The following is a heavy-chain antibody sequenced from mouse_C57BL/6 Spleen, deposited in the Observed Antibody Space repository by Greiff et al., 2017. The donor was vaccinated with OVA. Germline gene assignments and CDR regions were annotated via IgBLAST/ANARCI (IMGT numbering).Heavy chain of an antibody. CDR2: IYPGDGDT. D-gene: IGHD2-5*01. CDR1: GYAFSSYW. J-gene: IGHJ2*01. CDR3: ARGENYGYSNYYYFDY. Sequence: QVQLQQSGAELVKPGASVKISCKASGYAFSSYWMNWVKQRPGKGLEWIGQIYPGDGDTNYNGKFKGKATLTADKSSSTAYMQLSSLTSEDSAVYFCARGENYGYSNYYYFDYWGQGTTLTVSS. V-gene: IGHV1-80*01.